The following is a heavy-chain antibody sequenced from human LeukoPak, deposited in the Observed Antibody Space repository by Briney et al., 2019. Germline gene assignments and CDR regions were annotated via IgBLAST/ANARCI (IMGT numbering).Heavy chain of an antibody. D-gene: IGHD5-24*01. CDR2: IYYSGST. V-gene: IGHV4-31*03. CDR1: GGSISSSSYY. J-gene: IGHJ4*02. CDR3: ARDVPYNTGLDY. Sequence: SETLSLTCTVSGGSISSSSYYWGWIRQPPGKGLEWIGYIYYSGSTYYNPSLKSRVTISVDTSKNQFSLKLSSVTAADTAVYYCARDVPYNTGLDYWGQGTLVTVSS.